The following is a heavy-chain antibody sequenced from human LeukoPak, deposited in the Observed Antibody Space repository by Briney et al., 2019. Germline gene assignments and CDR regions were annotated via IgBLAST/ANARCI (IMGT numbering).Heavy chain of an antibody. J-gene: IGHJ6*02. CDR2: IYYSGST. D-gene: IGHD2-8*01. Sequence: SETLSLTCTVSGGSISSYYWSWIRQPPGKGLEWIRYIYYSGSTNYNPSLKSRVTISVDTSKNQFSLKLSSVTAADTAVYYCARVRTNDHGMDVWGQGTTVTVSS. CDR3: ARVRTNDHGMDV. CDR1: GGSISSYY. V-gene: IGHV4-59*01.